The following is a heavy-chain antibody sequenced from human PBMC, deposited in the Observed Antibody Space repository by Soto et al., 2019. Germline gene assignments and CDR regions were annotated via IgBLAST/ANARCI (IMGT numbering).Heavy chain of an antibody. CDR1: GGSISSGGYY. CDR3: ASQIGYYMDV. V-gene: IGHV4-31*03. J-gene: IGHJ6*03. D-gene: IGHD2-21*01. CDR2: IYYSGRT. Sequence: SETLSLTSPVSGGSISSGGYYWSWIRQHPGKGLGWIGYIYYSGRTYYNPSLKSRVTISVDTSKNQFSLKLSSVTAADTAVYYCASQIGYYMDVWGKGTTVTVSS.